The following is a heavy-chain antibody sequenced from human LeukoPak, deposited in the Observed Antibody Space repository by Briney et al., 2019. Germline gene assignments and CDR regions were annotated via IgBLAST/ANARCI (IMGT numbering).Heavy chain of an antibody. V-gene: IGHV1-18*01. J-gene: IGHJ4*02. D-gene: IGHD6-19*01. Sequence: ASVNVSCKASGYTFTSYGITWVRQAPGQGLEWMGWISVYNGNTNYAQKLQGRVTMTTDTSTSTAYMELRSLESDDTAVYYCARGYSSGSLLYWGQGTLVTVSS. CDR3: ARGYSSGSLLY. CDR2: ISVYNGNT. CDR1: GYTFTSYG.